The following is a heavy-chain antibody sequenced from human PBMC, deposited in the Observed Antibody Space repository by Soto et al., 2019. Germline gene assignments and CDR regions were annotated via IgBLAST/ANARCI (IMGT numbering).Heavy chain of an antibody. D-gene: IGHD2-15*01. V-gene: IGHV1-18*01. CDR3: ARSGLPDPVVVVGHPPFAP. CDR2: ISAYNGDT. Sequence: ASVKVSCKASGYTFTNYDINWVRQAPGQGLEWMGWISAYNGDTNYAQKLQGRVTMTTDTSTSTAYMELRSLRSDDTAAYYCARSGLPDPVVVVGHPPFAPWGQGPLVTVSS. CDR1: GYTFTNYD. J-gene: IGHJ5*02.